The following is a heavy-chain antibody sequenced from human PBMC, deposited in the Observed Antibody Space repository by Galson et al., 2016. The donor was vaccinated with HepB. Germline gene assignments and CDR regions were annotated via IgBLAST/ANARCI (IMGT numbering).Heavy chain of an antibody. V-gene: IGHV3-23*01. CDR2: LSGIVSGGST. CDR3: ARDRGAARTLDS. Sequence: SLRLSCAASQFNLTYYAMHWVRQAPGKGLEWVSTLSGIVSGGSTHYAYSVKGRFTISRDSSKNTLYLQMNSLRAEDTAVYYCARDRGAARTLDSWGQGALVTVSS. J-gene: IGHJ4*02. D-gene: IGHD6-6*01. CDR1: QFNLTYYA.